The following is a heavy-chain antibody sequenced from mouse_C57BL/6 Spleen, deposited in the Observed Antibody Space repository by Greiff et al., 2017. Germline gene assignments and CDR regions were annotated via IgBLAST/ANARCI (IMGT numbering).Heavy chain of an antibody. CDR2: IYPGSGNT. CDR1: GYTFTDYY. CDR3: ARDLTGTAMDY. V-gene: IGHV1-76*01. D-gene: IGHD4-1*01. Sequence: QVQLKQSGAELVRPGASVKLSCKASGYTFTDYYINWVKQRPGQGLEWIARIYPGSGNTYYNEKFKGKATLTAEKSSSTAYMQLSSLTSEDSAVYFCARDLTGTAMDYWGQGTSVTVSS. J-gene: IGHJ4*01.